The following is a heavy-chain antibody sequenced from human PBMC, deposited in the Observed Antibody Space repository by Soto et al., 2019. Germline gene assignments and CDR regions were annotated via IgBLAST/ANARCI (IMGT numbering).Heavy chain of an antibody. J-gene: IGHJ4*02. D-gene: IGHD6-6*01. CDR3: ARDPNVYSRSSFGDN. CDR2: ISTNNGNA. CDR1: GYTFTSYY. Sequence: ASVKVSCQASGYTFTSYYMHWVRQAPGQGLEWMGWISTNNGNANYAQSLQGRVTLTTDMSTSTAYMELRSLTSDDTAIYYCARDPNVYSRSSFGDNWGQGTLVTVSS. V-gene: IGHV1-18*04.